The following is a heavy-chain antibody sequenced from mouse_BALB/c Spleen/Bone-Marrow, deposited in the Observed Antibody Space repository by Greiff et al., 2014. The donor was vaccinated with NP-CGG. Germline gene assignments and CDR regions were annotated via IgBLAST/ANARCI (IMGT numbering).Heavy chain of an antibody. Sequence: EVKLVESGGGLVKPGGSLKLSCAASGFTFSSYAMSWVRQSPEKRLEWVAEISSGGSYTYYPDTVTGRFTISRDSAKNTLYLEMGSLRSEDTAMYYCARGDYGSSYWFAYWGQGTLVTVSA. J-gene: IGHJ3*01. CDR1: GFTFSSYA. CDR3: ARGDYGSSYWFAY. D-gene: IGHD1-1*01. V-gene: IGHV5-9-4*01. CDR2: ISSGGSYT.